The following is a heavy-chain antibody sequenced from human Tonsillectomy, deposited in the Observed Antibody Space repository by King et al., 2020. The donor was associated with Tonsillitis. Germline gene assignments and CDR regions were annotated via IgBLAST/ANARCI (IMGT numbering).Heavy chain of an antibody. CDR3: ASGEYDDRVTKSPFDY. D-gene: IGHD3-10*01. CDR2: IYYSGST. Sequence: QLQESGPGLVKPSQTLSLTCTVSGGSISSGGYYWSWIRQHPGKGLEWIGYIYYSGSTYYNPSLKSRVTISVDTSKNQFSLKLSAVTAAGTAVYYCASGEYDDRVTKSPFDYWGQGTLVTVSS. V-gene: IGHV4-31*03. J-gene: IGHJ4*02. CDR1: GGSISSGGYY.